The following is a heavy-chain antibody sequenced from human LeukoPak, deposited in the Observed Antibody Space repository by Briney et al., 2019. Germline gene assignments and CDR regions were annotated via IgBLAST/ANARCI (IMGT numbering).Heavy chain of an antibody. CDR1: GGSISSNTYY. D-gene: IGHD3-10*01. CDR2: IYYSGST. Sequence: SETLSLTCTVSGGSISSNTYYWGWIRQPPGKGLEWIGSIYYSGSTYYNPSLKSRVTISVDTSKNQFSLKLSSVTAADTAVYYCARGPDDGSGSYYLGYMDVWGKGTTVTVSS. CDR3: ARGPDDGSGSYYLGYMDV. J-gene: IGHJ6*03. V-gene: IGHV4-39*07.